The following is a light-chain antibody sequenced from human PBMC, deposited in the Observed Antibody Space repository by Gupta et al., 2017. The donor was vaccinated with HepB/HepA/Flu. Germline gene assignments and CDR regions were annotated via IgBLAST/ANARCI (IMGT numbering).Light chain of an antibody. CDR2: EVS. V-gene: IGLV2-23*02. CDR3: CSYAGSSTSYV. CDR1: SSDIGNYDL. J-gene: IGLJ1*01. Sequence: QSALTQPASVSGSPGQSSTISCTGTSSDIGNYDLVSWYLQYPGRDPKLMIYEVSKRPSGVSNRFSGSKSGNTASLTISGLQAEDEADYYCCSYAGSSTSYVFGSGTKVTVL.